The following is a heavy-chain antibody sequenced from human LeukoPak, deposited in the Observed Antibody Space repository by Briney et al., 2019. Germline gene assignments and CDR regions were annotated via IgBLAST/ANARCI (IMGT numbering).Heavy chain of an antibody. J-gene: IGHJ5*02. CDR3: ARGAGAGTGNWFDP. Sequence: ASVKVSCKASGYTFTSYDINWVRQATGQGLECMGWMNPNSGNTGYAQKFQGRVTMTRNTSISTAYMELSSLRSEDTAVYYCARGAGAGTGNWFDPWGQGTLVTVSS. V-gene: IGHV1-8*01. CDR1: GYTFTSYD. CDR2: MNPNSGNT. D-gene: IGHD6-19*01.